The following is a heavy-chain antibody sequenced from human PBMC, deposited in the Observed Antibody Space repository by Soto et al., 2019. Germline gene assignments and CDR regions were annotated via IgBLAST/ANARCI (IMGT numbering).Heavy chain of an antibody. Sequence: PGESLKISCKGSGYSFTSYWIGWVRQMPGKGLEWMGIIYPGDSDTRYSPSFQGQVTISADKSISTAYLQWSSLKASDTAMYYCARRSSGAAGFYGMDVWGQGTTVTVSS. J-gene: IGHJ6*02. D-gene: IGHD6-13*01. CDR2: IYPGDSDT. CDR3: ARRSSGAAGFYGMDV. CDR1: GYSFTSYW. V-gene: IGHV5-51*01.